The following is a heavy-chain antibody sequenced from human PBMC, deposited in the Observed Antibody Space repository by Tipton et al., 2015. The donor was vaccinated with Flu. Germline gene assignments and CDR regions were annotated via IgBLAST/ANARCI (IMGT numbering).Heavy chain of an antibody. Sequence: TLSLTCAVYGDSISSDYYWGWIRQPPGKGLEWIGYIYNSEYTKYNPSLKSRVTISVDTSKNQFSLQLRSVTAADTAVYYCARDPSLGMPDFFDFWGQGTLVTASS. D-gene: IGHD2-2*01. V-gene: IGHV4-59*12. CDR1: GDSISSDYY. CDR2: IYNSEYT. J-gene: IGHJ4*02. CDR3: ARDPSLGMPDFFDF.